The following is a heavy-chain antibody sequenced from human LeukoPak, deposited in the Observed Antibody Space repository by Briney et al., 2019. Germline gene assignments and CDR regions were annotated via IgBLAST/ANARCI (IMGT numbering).Heavy chain of an antibody. J-gene: IGHJ6*03. V-gene: IGHV1-69*13. CDR3: AREYDSYYYMDV. Sequence: GASVKVSCKASGYTFTSYGISWLRQAPGQGLEWMGGIIPIFGTANYAQKFQGRVTTTADESTSTAYMELSSLRSEDTAVYYCAREYDSYYYMDVWGKGTTVTVSS. CDR1: GYTFTSYG. CDR2: IIPIFGTA. D-gene: IGHD3-3*01.